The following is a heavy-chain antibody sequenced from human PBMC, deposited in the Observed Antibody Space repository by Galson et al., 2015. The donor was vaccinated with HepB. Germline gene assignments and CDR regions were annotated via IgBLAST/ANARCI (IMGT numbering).Heavy chain of an antibody. V-gene: IGHV1-69*13. D-gene: IGHD5-18*01. Sequence: SVKVSCKASGGTFSSYAISWVRQAPGQGLEWMGGIIPIFGTANYAQKFQGRVTITADESTSTAYMELSSLRSEDTAVYYCASQQGVDTAMATEPHYYYGMDVWGQGTTVTVSS. CDR2: IIPIFGTA. CDR3: ASQQGVDTAMATEPHYYYGMDV. J-gene: IGHJ6*02. CDR1: GGTFSSYA.